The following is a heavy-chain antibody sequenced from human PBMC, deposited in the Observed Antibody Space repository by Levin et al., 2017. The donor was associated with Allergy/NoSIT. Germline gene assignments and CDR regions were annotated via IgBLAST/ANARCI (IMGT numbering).Heavy chain of an antibody. CDR3: TTDPRH. CDR2: IKNKGDGGTT. CDR1: GFSFNDAW. Sequence: SGGSLRLSCTASGFSFNDAWMSWVRQAPGKGLEWLGRIKNKGDGGTTDFAAPVKGRFTISRDDSKRKLYLQLNNLKTEDTAVYYCTTDPRHWGQGTLVTVSS. J-gene: IGHJ4*02. V-gene: IGHV3-15*01.